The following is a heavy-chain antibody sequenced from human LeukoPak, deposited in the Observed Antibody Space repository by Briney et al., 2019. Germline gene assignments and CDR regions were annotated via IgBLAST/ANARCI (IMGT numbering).Heavy chain of an antibody. CDR2: INHSGRT. Sequence: PSETLSLTCAVYGGSFSGYYWSWIRQPPGKGLEWIGEINHSGRTNYNPSLKSRVTISVDTSKNQFSLKLSSVTTADTAVYYCASRRWLPYYFDYWGQGTLVTVSS. D-gene: IGHD5-24*01. CDR1: GGSFSGYY. CDR3: ASRRWLPYYFDY. V-gene: IGHV4-34*01. J-gene: IGHJ4*02.